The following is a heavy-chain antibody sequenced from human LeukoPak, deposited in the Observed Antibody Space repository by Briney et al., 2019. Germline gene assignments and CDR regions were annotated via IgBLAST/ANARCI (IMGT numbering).Heavy chain of an antibody. D-gene: IGHD2-8*01. Sequence: TFSSYAMTWVRQAPGKGLEWIASIYYSGETFYNPSLKSRVAISVDTSNNEVFLDLYSVTAADTAMYYCAETNTQDWFDPWGRGTLVTVSS. J-gene: IGHJ5*02. CDR2: IYYSGET. CDR1: TFSSYA. V-gene: IGHV4-39*07. CDR3: AETNTQDWFDP.